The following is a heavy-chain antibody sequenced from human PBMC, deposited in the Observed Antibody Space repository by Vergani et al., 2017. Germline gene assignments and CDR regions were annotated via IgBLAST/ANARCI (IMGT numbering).Heavy chain of an antibody. J-gene: IGHJ5*02. Sequence: EVQLVESGGGLVQPGGSLRLSCAASGFTFSSYSMNWVRQAPGKGLEWVSYISSSGSTIYYADSVKGRFTISRDNAKNSLYLQMNSLRAEDTAVYYCARGEGDDIVVVVAATGFDPWGQGTLVTFSS. CDR2: ISSSGSTI. CDR1: GFTFSSYS. CDR3: ARGEGDDIVVVVAATGFDP. D-gene: IGHD2-15*01. V-gene: IGHV3-48*04.